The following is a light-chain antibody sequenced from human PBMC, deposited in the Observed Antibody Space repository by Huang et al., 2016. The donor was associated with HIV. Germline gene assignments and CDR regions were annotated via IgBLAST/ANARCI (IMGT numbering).Light chain of an antibody. CDR1: QSVSND. Sequence: EIVMTQSPATLSVSPGERATLYGRASQSVSNDLAWYQQKPGQPPRLRIYGASNRATGVPAGFSGSGSGTEFTLTISSLQSEDFAVYYCQQYNNWPWTFGPGTKVDFK. J-gene: IGKJ1*01. V-gene: IGKV3-15*01. CDR2: GAS. CDR3: QQYNNWPWT.